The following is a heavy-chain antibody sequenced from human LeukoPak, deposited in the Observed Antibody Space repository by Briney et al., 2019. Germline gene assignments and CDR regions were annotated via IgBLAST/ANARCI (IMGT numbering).Heavy chain of an antibody. Sequence: GGSLRLSCAASGFTFNTYAMHWVRQAPGKGLEYVATISSDGGSTYYASSVKGRFTISRHNSRNTLSLQIGSLRAEDMAVYYCARGGGSSWHAIDYWGQGTLVTVSS. J-gene: IGHJ4*02. CDR1: GFTFNTYA. CDR3: ARGGGSSWHAIDY. V-gene: IGHV3-64*01. D-gene: IGHD6-13*01. CDR2: ISSDGGST.